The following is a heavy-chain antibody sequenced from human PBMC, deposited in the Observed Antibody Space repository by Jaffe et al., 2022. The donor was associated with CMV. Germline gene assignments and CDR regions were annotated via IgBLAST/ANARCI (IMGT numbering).Heavy chain of an antibody. J-gene: IGHJ4*02. V-gene: IGHV1-18*04. CDR2: ISAYNGNT. Sequence: QVQLVQSGAEVKKPGASVKVSCKASGYTFTSYGISWVRQAPGQGLEWMGWISAYNGNTNYAQKLQGRVTMTTDTSTSTAYMELRSLRSDDTAVYYCARDRETYYYDSSGYCPVDYWGQGTLVTVSS. D-gene: IGHD3-22*01. CDR1: GYTFTSYG. CDR3: ARDRETYYYDSSGYCPVDY.